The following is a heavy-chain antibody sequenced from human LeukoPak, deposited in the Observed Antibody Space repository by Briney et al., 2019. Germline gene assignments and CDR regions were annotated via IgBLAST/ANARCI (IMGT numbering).Heavy chain of an antibody. V-gene: IGHV4-59*08. CDR1: GGSISSYY. CDR3: ARQVDPCGGDCYPKDYGMDV. D-gene: IGHD2-21*02. CDR2: IYYSGST. J-gene: IGHJ6*02. Sequence: SETLSLTCTVSGGSISSYYWSWIRQPPGKGLEWIGYIYYSGSTNYNPSLKSRVTISIDTSKNQFSLKLSSVTAADTAVYYCARQVDPCGGDCYPKDYGMDVWGQGTTVTVSS.